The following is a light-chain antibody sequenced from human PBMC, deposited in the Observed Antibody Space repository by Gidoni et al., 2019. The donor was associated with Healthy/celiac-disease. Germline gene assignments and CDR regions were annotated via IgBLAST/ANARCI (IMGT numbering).Light chain of an antibody. CDR2: AAP. J-gene: IGKJ1*01. CDR1: QSISSY. V-gene: IGKV1-39*01. CDR3: QQSYSTPRT. Sequence: DIQMTQSPSSRSASVGDRVTITCRASQSISSYLNWYQQKPGKAPKLLIYAAPSLQSGVPSRFSGSGSGTDFTLTISSLQPEDFATYYCQQSYSTPRTFGQGTKVEIK.